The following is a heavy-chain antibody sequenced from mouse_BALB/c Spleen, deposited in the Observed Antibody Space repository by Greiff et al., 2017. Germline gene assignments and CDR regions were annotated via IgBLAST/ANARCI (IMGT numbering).Heavy chain of an antibody. V-gene: IGHV5-12-1*01. CDR1: GFAFSSYD. CDR3: ARHEDGIDY. Sequence: EVMLVESGGGLVKPGGSLKLSCAASGFAFSSYDMSWVRQTPEKRLEWVAYISSGGGSTYYPDTVNGRFTISRDNAKNTLYLQMSSLKSEDTAMYYCARHEDGIDYWGQGTTLTVSS. J-gene: IGHJ2*01. CDR2: ISSGGGST. D-gene: IGHD1-2*01.